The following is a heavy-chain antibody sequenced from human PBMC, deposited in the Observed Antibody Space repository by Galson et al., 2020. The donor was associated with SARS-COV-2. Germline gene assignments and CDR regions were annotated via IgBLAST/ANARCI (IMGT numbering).Heavy chain of an antibody. CDR3: AKETADYDSSNFDF. V-gene: IGHV3-30*18. Sequence: GGSLRLSCVASGFTSSNYAMHWVRQAPGKGLEWVAIISYNGNNKYSDSVKGRFTISRDNSKSTLYLQMNSLRPEDTAVYYCAKETADYDSSNFDFWGQGTLVTVSS. J-gene: IGHJ4*02. CDR2: ISYNGNNK. CDR1: GFTSSNYA. D-gene: IGHD3-22*01.